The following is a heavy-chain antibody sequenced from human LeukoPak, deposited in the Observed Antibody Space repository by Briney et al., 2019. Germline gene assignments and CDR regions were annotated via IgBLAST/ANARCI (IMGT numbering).Heavy chain of an antibody. CDR1: GGSFSGYY. CDR3: ARMRRGYQLLYCLDY. D-gene: IGHD2-2*02. V-gene: IGHV4-34*01. CDR2: INHSGST. Sequence: SETLSLTCAVYGGSFSGYYWSWIRQPPGKGLEWIREINHSGSTNYNPSLKSRVTISVDTSKNQFSLKLSSVTAADTAVYYCARMRRGYQLLYCLDYWGQGTLVTVHS. J-gene: IGHJ4*02.